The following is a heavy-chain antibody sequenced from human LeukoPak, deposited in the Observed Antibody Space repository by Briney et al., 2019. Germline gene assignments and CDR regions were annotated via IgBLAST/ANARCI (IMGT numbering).Heavy chain of an antibody. V-gene: IGHV3-23*01. D-gene: IGHD5-12*01. CDR3: AKDSPRVATDGGYYFDY. Sequence: GGSLRLSCAASGFAFSSYAMSWVRHAPGEGLEWVSAISGSGGSTYYADSVKGRFTISRDNSKNTLYLQMNSLRAEDTAVYYCAKDSPRVATDGGYYFDYWGQGTLVTVSS. CDR2: ISGSGGST. CDR1: GFAFSSYA. J-gene: IGHJ4*02.